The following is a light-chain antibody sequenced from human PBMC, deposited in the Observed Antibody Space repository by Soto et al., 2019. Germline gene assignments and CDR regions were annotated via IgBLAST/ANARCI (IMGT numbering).Light chain of an antibody. CDR1: SSDVGGYNY. CDR2: DVS. Sequence: QSALTQPASVSGSPGQSITISCTGTSSDVGGYNYVSWYQQHPGKAPKLMMYDVSNRPSGVSNRFSGSKSGNTASLTISGLQAEDEDDYYCSSYTSSSTLVFGGGTKLTVL. J-gene: IGLJ2*01. CDR3: SSYTSSSTLV. V-gene: IGLV2-14*01.